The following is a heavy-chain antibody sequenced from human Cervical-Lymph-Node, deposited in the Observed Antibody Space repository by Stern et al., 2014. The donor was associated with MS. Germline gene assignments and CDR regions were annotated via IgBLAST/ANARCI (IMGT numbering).Heavy chain of an antibody. CDR3: ARDRSEPWYFDL. J-gene: IGHJ2*01. CDR2: IYYSGIT. CDR1: GGSISSYY. D-gene: IGHD5-12*01. Sequence: QVQLQESGPGLVKPSETLSLTCTVSGGSISSYYWSWIRQPPGKGLEWIGYIYYSGITNYNPSLKSRVTISVDTSKNQFSLKLSSVTAADTAVYYCARDRSEPWYFDLWGRGTLVTVSS. V-gene: IGHV4-59*01.